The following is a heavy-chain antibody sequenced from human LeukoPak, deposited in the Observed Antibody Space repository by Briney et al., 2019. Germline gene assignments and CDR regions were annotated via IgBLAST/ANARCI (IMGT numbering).Heavy chain of an antibody. CDR1: GFTFSSYE. CDR3: ARSMIGAPFDS. V-gene: IGHV3-48*03. CDR2: ISSSGSTI. D-gene: IGHD3-22*01. J-gene: IGHJ4*02. Sequence: GGSLRLSCAASGFTFSSYEMNWVRQAPGKGLEWVSYISSSGSTIYYADSVKGRFTISRDNAKNSLYLQMNSLRTDDTAVYYCARSMIGAPFDSWGQGTLVTVSS.